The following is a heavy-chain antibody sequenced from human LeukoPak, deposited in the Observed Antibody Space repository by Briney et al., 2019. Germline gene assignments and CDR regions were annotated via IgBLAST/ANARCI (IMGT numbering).Heavy chain of an antibody. CDR1: GYSISNGYY. J-gene: IGHJ4*02. CDR3: VSNSSGYLDY. Sequence: SETLSLTCIVSGYSISNGYYWDWIRQPPGRGLEWIGNIYRSGSTSYNPSLKSRVTISVDTSKNQFSLKLSSVTAADTAVYYCVSNSSGYLDYWGQGTLVTVSS. V-gene: IGHV4-38-2*02. D-gene: IGHD3-22*01. CDR2: IYRSGST.